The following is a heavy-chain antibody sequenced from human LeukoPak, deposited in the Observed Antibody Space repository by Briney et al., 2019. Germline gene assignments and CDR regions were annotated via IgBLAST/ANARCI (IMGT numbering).Heavy chain of an antibody. CDR3: ARLHDAFEI. V-gene: IGHV4-39*01. Sequence: PSQTLSLTCTVSGGSISSSSYYWGWIRQPPGKGLEWIGSIYYSGSTYYNPSLKSRVTISVDTSKNQFSLKLSSVTAADTAVYYCARLHDAFEIWGQGTMVTVSS. J-gene: IGHJ3*02. CDR1: GGSISSSSYY. CDR2: IYYSGST.